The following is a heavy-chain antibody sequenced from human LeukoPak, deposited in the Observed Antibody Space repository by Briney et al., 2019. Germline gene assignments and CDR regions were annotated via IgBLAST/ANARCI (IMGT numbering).Heavy chain of an antibody. V-gene: IGHV3-48*04. D-gene: IGHD3-10*01. CDR3: ARGWDYYGSGSYRPDAFDI. CDR1: GFTFSSYS. J-gene: IGHJ3*02. Sequence: PGGSLRLSCAASGFTFSSYSMNWVRQAPGKGLEWVSYISSSSSTIYYADSVKGRFTISRDNAKNSLYLQMNSLRAEDTAVYYCARGWDYYGSGSYRPDAFDIWGQGTMVTASS. CDR2: ISSSSSTI.